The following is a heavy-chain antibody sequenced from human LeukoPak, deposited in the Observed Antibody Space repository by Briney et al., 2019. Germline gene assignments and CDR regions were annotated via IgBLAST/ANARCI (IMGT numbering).Heavy chain of an antibody. J-gene: IGHJ4*02. CDR1: GFTFSSFA. Sequence: GGSLRLSCAASGFTFSSFAMTWVRQAPGKGLEWVSVISGSGGSTYYADPVKGRFTISRDNSKNTLYLQMNILRAEDTAVYYCAKDEGYSYNYALGWGQGTLVTVSS. CDR3: AKDEGYSYNYALG. CDR2: ISGSGGST. V-gene: IGHV3-23*01. D-gene: IGHD5-18*01.